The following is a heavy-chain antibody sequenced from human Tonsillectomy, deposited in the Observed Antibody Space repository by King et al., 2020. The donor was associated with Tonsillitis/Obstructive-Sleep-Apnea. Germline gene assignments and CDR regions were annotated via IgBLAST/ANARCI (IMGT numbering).Heavy chain of an antibody. J-gene: IGHJ4*02. CDR1: GFTFGDHA. V-gene: IGHV3-49*05. CDR2: IRSKAYGGTT. Sequence: VQLVESGGGLVKPGRSLSLSCSVSGFTFGDHALRWFRQAPGKGLEWVGFIRSKAYGGTTEYAASVKGRFTISREDSQSIAYLQMDSLKTEDTAVYYCTRGLYRGRYLFDYWGQGTLVTVSS. D-gene: IGHD1-26*01. CDR3: TRGLYRGRYLFDY.